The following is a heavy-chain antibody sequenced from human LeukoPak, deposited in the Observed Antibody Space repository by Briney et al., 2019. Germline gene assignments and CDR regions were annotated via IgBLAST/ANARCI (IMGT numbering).Heavy chain of an antibody. D-gene: IGHD6-19*01. CDR1: GFTFSSYG. Sequence: PGGSLRLSCAASGFTFSSYGMHWVRQAPGKGLEWVAVIWYDGSNKYYADSVKGRFTISRDNSKNTLYLQMNSLRAEDTAVYYCARGIRWQWLPPRYYYGMDVWGQGTTVTVSS. CDR3: ARGIRWQWLPPRYYYGMDV. J-gene: IGHJ6*02. CDR2: IWYDGSNK. V-gene: IGHV3-33*01.